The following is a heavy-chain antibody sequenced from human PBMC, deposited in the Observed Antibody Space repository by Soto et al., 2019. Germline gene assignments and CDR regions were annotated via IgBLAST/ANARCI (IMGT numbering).Heavy chain of an antibody. CDR1: GYTFTSYA. D-gene: IGHD6-13*01. J-gene: IGHJ5*02. CDR2: INAGNGNT. CDR3: ARDHSSSSWYPNWFGP. Sequence: VASVKVSCKASGYTFTSYAMHWVRQAPGQRLEWMGWINAGNGNTKYSQKFQGRVTITRDTSASTAYMELSSLRSEDTAVYYCARDHSSSSWYPNWFGPWGQGTLVTFSS. V-gene: IGHV1-3*01.